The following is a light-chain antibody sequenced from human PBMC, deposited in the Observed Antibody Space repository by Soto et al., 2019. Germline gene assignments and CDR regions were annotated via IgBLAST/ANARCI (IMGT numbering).Light chain of an antibody. Sequence: DIQMTQSPSTLSASVGDRVTITCRASQSISSWLAWYQQKTGKAPKLLIYDASILESGVPSRFNGSGSGTEFTLTISSLQPDDFATYSCQQYNSYSSYTFGQGTKLEIK. CDR2: DAS. V-gene: IGKV1-5*01. J-gene: IGKJ2*01. CDR3: QQYNSYSSYT. CDR1: QSISSW.